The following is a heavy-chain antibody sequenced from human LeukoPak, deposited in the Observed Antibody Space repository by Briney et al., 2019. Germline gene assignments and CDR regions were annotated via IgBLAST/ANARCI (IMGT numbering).Heavy chain of an antibody. V-gene: IGHV3-30*18. J-gene: IGHJ4*02. Sequence: PGGSQSLSCAASGFTFNNYGMRWVRQAPGKGLEWVAVISYDGRNIHYPDSVKGRFTISRDISTDTLWLQMDSLRTEDTAVYYCAKGPLRGTAAAIDYWGQGTRVTVSS. D-gene: IGHD2-2*01. CDR2: ISYDGRNI. CDR3: AKGPLRGTAAAIDY. CDR1: GFTFNNYG.